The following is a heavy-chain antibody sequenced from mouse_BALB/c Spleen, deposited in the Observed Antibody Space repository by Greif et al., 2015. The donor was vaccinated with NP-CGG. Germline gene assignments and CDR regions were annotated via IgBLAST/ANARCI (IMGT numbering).Heavy chain of an antibody. CDR3: TNYYGSSYGVLNWVFAY. D-gene: IGHD1-1*01. Sequence: EVQLQQSGTVLARPGASVKMSCKASGYSFTSYWMHWVKQRPGQGLEWIGAIYPGNSDTSYNQKFKGKAKLTAVTSASTAYMELSSLTNEDSAVYYCTNYYGSSYGVLNWVFAYWGQGTLVTVSA. V-gene: IGHV1-5*01. CDR2: IYPGNSDT. J-gene: IGHJ3*01. CDR1: GYSFTSYW.